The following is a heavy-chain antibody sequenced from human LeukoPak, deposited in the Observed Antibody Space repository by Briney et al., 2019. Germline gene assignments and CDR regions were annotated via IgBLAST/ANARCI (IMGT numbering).Heavy chain of an antibody. CDR1: GGSFSGYY. J-gene: IGHJ4*02. D-gene: IGHD2-2*01. CDR3: ARGRRVPAAIYFDY. CDR2: INHSGST. V-gene: IGHV4-34*01. Sequence: PSETLSLTCAVYGGSFSGYYWSWIRQPPGKGLEWIGEINHSGSTNYNPSLKSRVTISVDTSKNQFSLKLSSVTAADTAVYYCARGRRVPAAIYFDYWGQGTLVTVSS.